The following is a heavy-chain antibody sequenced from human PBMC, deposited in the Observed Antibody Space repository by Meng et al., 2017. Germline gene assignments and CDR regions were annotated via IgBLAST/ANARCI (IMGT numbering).Heavy chain of an antibody. CDR1: GSTFSSYW. J-gene: IGHJ4*02. D-gene: IGHD4-23*01. CDR2: IKQDGSEK. CDR3: AREPGGAYGGNSYYFDY. Sequence: GESLKISCAASGSTFSSYWMSWVRQAPGKGLEWVANIKQDGSEKYYVDSVKGRFTISRDNAKNSLYLQMNSLRAEDTAVYYCAREPGGAYGGNSYYFDYWGQGTLVTVSS. V-gene: IGHV3-7*01.